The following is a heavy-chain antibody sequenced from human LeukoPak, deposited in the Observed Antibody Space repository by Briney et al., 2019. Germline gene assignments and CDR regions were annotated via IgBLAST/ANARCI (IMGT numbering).Heavy chain of an antibody. CDR1: GYTFTDYY. Sequence: ASVKVSCKASGYTFTDYYLHWVRQAPGQGFEWMGWINPNSGDTNYAQKFQGRVTMSRDTSISTAHMEMSRLRSDDTAVYYCARANFLYCSSTTCLFDYWGQGTLVTVSS. CDR2: INPNSGDT. D-gene: IGHD2-2*01. J-gene: IGHJ4*02. CDR3: ARANFLYCSSTTCLFDY. V-gene: IGHV1-2*02.